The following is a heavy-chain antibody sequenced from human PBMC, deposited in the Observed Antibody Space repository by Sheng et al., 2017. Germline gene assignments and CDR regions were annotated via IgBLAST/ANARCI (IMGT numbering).Heavy chain of an antibody. Sequence: QVQLVESGGGVVQPGRSLRLSCAASGFTFSSYGMHWVRQAPGKGLEWVAGISYEGNNKYHADSVKGRITISRDNSKNTLYLEMDSLGSEDTAVYYCAKNPQWELLGTLDYWGHGTLVTVSS. CDR1: GFTFSSYG. D-gene: IGHD1-26*01. CDR3: AKNPQWELLGTLDY. J-gene: IGHJ4*01. CDR2: ISYEGNNK. V-gene: IGHV3-30*18.